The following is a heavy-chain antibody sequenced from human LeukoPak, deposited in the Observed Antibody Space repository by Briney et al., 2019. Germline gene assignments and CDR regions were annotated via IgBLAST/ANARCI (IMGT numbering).Heavy chain of an antibody. V-gene: IGHV1-69*04. CDR1: GDTCRNYA. Sequence: SVKVSCKASGDTCRNYAISWVRQAPGQGLEWMGRVIPILGKPTYAQRFQGRVPITADKPTTTVYMELSRLRSADPAVYYGARDVTTVGPLDSWGQGTLVTVSP. CDR3: ARDVTTVGPLDS. D-gene: IGHD4-23*01. J-gene: IGHJ4*02. CDR2: VIPILGKP.